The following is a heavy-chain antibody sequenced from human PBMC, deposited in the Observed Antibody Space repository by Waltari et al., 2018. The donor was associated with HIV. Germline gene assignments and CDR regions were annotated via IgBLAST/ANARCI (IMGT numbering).Heavy chain of an antibody. J-gene: IGHJ4*02. CDR3: ARDLWPEDF. V-gene: IGHV3-7*01. CDR2: INQDGTKK. CDR1: GFTFTSYY. D-gene: IGHD2-21*01. Sequence: EVQLVESGGGLVQPGGSLRLSCVASGFTFTSYYMSWVRQGPGEGLEWVANINQDGTKKFYVDSVKGRFTISRDNAKNSVYLQINSLRAEDSAIYYCARDLWPEDFWGQGTLVTVSS.